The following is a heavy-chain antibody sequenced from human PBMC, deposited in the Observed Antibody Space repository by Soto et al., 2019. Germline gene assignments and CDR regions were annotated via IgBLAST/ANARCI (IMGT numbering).Heavy chain of an antibody. CDR1: GFTFSSYA. CDR2: ISGSGGST. CDR3: AKDAQLERRGYYYYGMDV. J-gene: IGHJ6*02. Sequence: AGGSLRLSCAASGFTFSSYAMSWVRQAPGKGLEWVSAISGSGGSTYYADSVKGRFTISRDNSKNTLYLQMNSLRAEDTAVYYCAKDAQLERRGYYYYGMDVWGQGTTVTVSS. V-gene: IGHV3-23*01. D-gene: IGHD1-1*01.